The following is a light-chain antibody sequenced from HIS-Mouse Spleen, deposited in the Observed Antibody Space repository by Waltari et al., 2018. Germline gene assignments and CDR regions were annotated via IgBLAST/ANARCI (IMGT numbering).Light chain of an antibody. CDR2: EVS. V-gene: IGLV2-14*01. Sequence: QSALTQPASLSGSPGQSNTISCTGTSSDVRGFNYVLRYQQHPGKAPKLMIYEVSNRPSGVSNRFSGSNSGNTATLTISRVEAGDEADYYCQVWDSSSDHVVFGGGTKLTVL. CDR1: SSDVRGFNY. CDR3: QVWDSSSDHVV. J-gene: IGLJ2*01.